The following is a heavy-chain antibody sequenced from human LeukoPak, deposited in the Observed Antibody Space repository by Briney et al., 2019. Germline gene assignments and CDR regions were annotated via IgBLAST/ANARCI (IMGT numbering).Heavy chain of an antibody. CDR1: GGTFSSYA. D-gene: IGHD1-26*01. Sequence: GASVTVSCTASGGTFSSYAISWVRQAPGQGLEWMGRIIPILGIANYAQKFQGRVTITADKSTSTAYMELSSLRSEDTAVYYCARVSRVGATSAFDYWGQGTLVTVSS. CDR2: IIPILGIA. V-gene: IGHV1-69*04. J-gene: IGHJ4*02. CDR3: ARVSRVGATSAFDY.